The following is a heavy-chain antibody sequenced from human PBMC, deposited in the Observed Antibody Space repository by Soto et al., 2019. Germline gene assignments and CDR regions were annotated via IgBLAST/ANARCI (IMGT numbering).Heavy chain of an antibody. Sequence: SETLSLTYAVYGGSFSGYYWSWIRQPPGKGLEWIGEINHSGSTNYNPSLKSRVTISVDTSKNQLSLKLSSVTAADTAVYYCATELLYGDYATDYQYYYGMEVWGQGPTVT. V-gene: IGHV4-34*01. J-gene: IGHJ6*02. CDR1: GGSFSGYY. CDR3: ATELLYGDYATDYQYYYGMEV. CDR2: INHSGST. D-gene: IGHD4-17*01.